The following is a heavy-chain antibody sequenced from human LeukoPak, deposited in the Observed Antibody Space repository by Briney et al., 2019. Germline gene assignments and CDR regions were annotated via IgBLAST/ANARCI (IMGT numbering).Heavy chain of an antibody. D-gene: IGHD2-2*02. CDR3: AKEHDLYTSADGMDV. V-gene: IGHV3-53*05. CDR1: GFTVSSDY. Sequence: GGSLRLSCAASGFTVSSDYMSWVRQAPGKGLEWVSIIYSGGSTYYADSVKGRFTISRDNSKNTLYLQMNSLRSEDTAVYYCAKEHDLYTSADGMDVWGQGTTVTVSS. J-gene: IGHJ6*02. CDR2: IYSGGST.